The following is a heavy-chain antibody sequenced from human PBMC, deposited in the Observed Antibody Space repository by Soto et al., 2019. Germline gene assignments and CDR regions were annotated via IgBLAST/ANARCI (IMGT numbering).Heavy chain of an antibody. CDR3: AREGGSEKLQPSYNWFDP. CDR1: GYTFTYYN. D-gene: IGHD1-1*01. Sequence: XSVKVSYKASGYTFTYYNIHLVRQAPGQGLEFMGWINANNGGAGSAQQFQGRVTVTRDTSITTVYMELSNLRSDDTAVYYCAREGGSEKLQPSYNWFDPWGQGTLVTVSS. CDR2: INANNGGA. J-gene: IGHJ5*02. V-gene: IGHV1-2*02.